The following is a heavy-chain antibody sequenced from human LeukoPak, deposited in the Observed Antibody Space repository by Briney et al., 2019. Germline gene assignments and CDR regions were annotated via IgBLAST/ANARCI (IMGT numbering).Heavy chain of an antibody. Sequence: GGSLRLSCAASGFTFSSYSMNWVRQAPGKGLEWVSSISSSSSYIYYADSVKGRFTISRDNAKNSLYLQMNSLRAEDTAVYYCARGLTAYDSSGDYFDYWGQGTLVTVSS. CDR1: GFTFSSYS. V-gene: IGHV3-21*01. D-gene: IGHD3-22*01. CDR2: ISSSSSYI. CDR3: ARGLTAYDSSGDYFDY. J-gene: IGHJ4*02.